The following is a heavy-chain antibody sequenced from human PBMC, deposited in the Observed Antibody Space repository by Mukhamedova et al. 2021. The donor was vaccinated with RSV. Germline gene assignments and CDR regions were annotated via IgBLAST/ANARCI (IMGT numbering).Heavy chain of an antibody. Sequence: APGKGLEWMGGFDPEDGETIYAQKFQGRVTMTEDTSTDTAYMELSSLRSEDTAVYYCATDTAFGSYSCSCPYFDLWGRGTLVSFS. CDR2: FDPEDGET. V-gene: IGHV1-24*01. CDR3: ATDTAFGSYSCSCPYFDL. D-gene: IGHD6-13*01. J-gene: IGHJ2*01.